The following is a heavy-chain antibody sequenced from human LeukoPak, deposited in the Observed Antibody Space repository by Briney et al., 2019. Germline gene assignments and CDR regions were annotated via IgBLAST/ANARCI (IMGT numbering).Heavy chain of an antibody. Sequence: SETLSLTCTVSGGSISSSNYYWGWIRQPPGKGLEWIGTIHYSGSTYYNPSLKSRVTMSVDTSKNQLSLKLSSVTAADTAVYYCARLRGIFYWHFDLWGRGTLVTVSS. V-gene: IGHV4-39*01. D-gene: IGHD1-14*01. CDR1: GGSISSSNYY. CDR3: ARLRGIFYWHFDL. CDR2: IHYSGST. J-gene: IGHJ2*01.